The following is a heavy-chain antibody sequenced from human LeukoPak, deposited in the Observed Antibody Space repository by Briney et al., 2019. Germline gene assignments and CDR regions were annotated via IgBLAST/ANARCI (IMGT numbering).Heavy chain of an antibody. V-gene: IGHV4-31*03. D-gene: IGHD3-3*01. CDR2: IYYGGKT. Sequence: SETLSLTCTVSGVSISSGSYYWTWIRQHPGKGLEWIGYIYYGGKTRYNPSLRSRVTISADTSKNHFSVNLTSVTGADTALYYCASLPRITISGVVDYWGQGTLVTVSS. CDR1: GVSISSGSYY. J-gene: IGHJ4*02. CDR3: ASLPRITISGVVDY.